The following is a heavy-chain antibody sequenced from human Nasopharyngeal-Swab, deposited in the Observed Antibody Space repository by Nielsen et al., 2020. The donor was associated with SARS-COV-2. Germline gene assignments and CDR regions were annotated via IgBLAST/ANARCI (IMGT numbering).Heavy chain of an antibody. CDR2: ISSSSNHI. CDR1: GFSFSSCS. J-gene: IGHJ6*02. V-gene: IGHV3-21*01. D-gene: IGHD2-21*01. Sequence: GESLKISCAASGFSFSSCSMNWARQAPGKGLEWVASISSSSNHIYYTDSVKGRFTISRDNVKKSLYLQMNSLRAEDTAVYFCVKDSMVIAYKPDDYGMDVWGQGTTVTVSS. CDR3: VKDSMVIAYKPDDYGMDV.